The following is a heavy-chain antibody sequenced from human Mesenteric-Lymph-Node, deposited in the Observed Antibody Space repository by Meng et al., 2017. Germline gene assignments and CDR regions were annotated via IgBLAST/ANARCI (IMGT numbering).Heavy chain of an antibody. J-gene: IGHJ2*01. CDR3: ARGQKGYFDL. CDR1: GVSISSNTHY. V-gene: IGHV4-39*01. Sequence: QRQLQESGPGLVKPSETLSLTCTISGVSISSNTHYWGWIRQSPGKGLEWIGSLFYSGSTYYNPSLKSRLTMSVDTSKNQFSLKLSSVTAADTAVYYCARGQKGYFDLWGRGTLVTVSS. CDR2: LFYSGST.